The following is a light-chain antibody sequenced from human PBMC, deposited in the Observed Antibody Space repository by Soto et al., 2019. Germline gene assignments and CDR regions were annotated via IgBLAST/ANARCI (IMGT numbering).Light chain of an antibody. CDR2: GAS. V-gene: IGKV3-15*01. CDR1: QSVSSD. Sequence: EIVMTQSPATLSVSPGERATLSCRASQSVSSDLAWYHQKPGQAPRLLIYGASTRATGIPARFSGSGSGTEFTLTINSLQSEDSAVYYCQQRSNWPITFGQGTRLEIK. CDR3: QQRSNWPIT. J-gene: IGKJ5*01.